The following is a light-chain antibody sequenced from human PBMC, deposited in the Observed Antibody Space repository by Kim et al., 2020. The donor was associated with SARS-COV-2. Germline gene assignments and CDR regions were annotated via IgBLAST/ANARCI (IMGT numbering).Light chain of an antibody. J-gene: IGKJ2*01. V-gene: IGKV3-11*01. CDR2: DFS. CDR1: QSVGNS. Sequence: SPGERATLSCRASQSVGNSLAWYQRGPGRAPRLLMYDFSNRAAGIPARFSGSGSGTDFTLTITSLDPEDFAVYYCQQRRDWPAYTFGQGTKVDIK. CDR3: QQRRDWPAYT.